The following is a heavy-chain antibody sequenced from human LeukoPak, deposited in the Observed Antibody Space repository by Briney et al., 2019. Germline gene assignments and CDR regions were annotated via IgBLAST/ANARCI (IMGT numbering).Heavy chain of an antibody. D-gene: IGHD2-15*01. CDR3: ARDSRKELLPLRP. V-gene: IGHV1-2*02. CDR1: GYTFTGYY. CDR2: INPNSGGT. J-gene: IGHJ5*02. Sequence: ASVKVSCKTSGYTFTGYYMHWVRQAPGQGLEWMGWINPNSGGTNYAQKFQGRVTMTRDTSISTAYMELSRLRSDDTAVYYCARDSRKELLPLRPWGQGTLVTVSS.